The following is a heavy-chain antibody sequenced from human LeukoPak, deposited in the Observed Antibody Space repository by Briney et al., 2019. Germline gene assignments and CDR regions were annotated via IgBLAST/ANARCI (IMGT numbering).Heavy chain of an antibody. Sequence: GGSLRLSCAASGFTFSSYAMSWVRQAPGKGLEWVSAISGSGGSTYYADSVKGRLTISRDNSKNTLYLQMNSLRAEDTAVYYCAREYYYDSSGYFRVYYYYGMDVWGQGTTVTVSS. CDR2: ISGSGGST. CDR1: GFTFSSYA. J-gene: IGHJ6*02. V-gene: IGHV3-23*01. D-gene: IGHD3-22*01. CDR3: AREYYYDSSGYFRVYYYYGMDV.